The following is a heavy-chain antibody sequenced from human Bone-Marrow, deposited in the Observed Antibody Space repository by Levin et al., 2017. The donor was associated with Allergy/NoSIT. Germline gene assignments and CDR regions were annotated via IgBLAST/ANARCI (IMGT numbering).Heavy chain of an antibody. CDR1: GFTFSSYA. CDR3: ARVGLLHYAFDI. Sequence: GGSLRLSCAASGFTFSSYAMHWVRQAPGKGLEWVAVISYDGSNKYYADSVKGRFTISRDNSKNTLYLQMNSLRAEDTAVYYCARVGLLHYAFDIWGQGTMVTVSS. D-gene: IGHD3-22*01. CDR2: ISYDGSNK. V-gene: IGHV3-30-3*01. J-gene: IGHJ3*02.